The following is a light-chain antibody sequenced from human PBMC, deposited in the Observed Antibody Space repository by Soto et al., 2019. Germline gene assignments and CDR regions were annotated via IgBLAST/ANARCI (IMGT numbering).Light chain of an antibody. CDR3: QQYNCYSEA. CDR1: QGITNW. Sequence: DIQRTQSPSSVSASVGDRVTITCRASQGITNWLAWYQQKPGKAPKLLIYAASGLPSGVPSRFSGSGSGTEFTLTISSLQPDDFATYYCQQYNCYSEAFGQGGKVDTK. CDR2: AAS. J-gene: IGKJ1*01. V-gene: IGKV1D-16*01.